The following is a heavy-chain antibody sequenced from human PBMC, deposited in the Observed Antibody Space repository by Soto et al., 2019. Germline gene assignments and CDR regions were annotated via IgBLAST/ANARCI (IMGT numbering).Heavy chain of an antibody. J-gene: IGHJ3*02. Sequence: RGSLRLSCAASGFNFPAYAMNWVRQAPGKGLQWVSGLVGSGADKNYADSVRGRFTVSRDNSRNTLYLQMNSLRDEDTAVYYCEKDFLENNGVWEPFDMCGRXSQVTVSS. CDR2: LVGSGADK. CDR1: GFNFPAYA. V-gene: IGHV3-23*01. D-gene: IGHD2-8*01. CDR3: EKDFLENNGVWEPFDM.